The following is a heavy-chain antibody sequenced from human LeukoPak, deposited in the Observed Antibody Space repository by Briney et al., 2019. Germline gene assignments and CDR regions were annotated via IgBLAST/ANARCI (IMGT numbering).Heavy chain of an antibody. V-gene: IGHV3-30*18. J-gene: IGHJ4*02. CDR3: ANGGYYGSGILDY. D-gene: IGHD3-10*01. Sequence: PGGSLRLSCAASGFTFSSYGMHWVRQAPGKGLEWVAVISYDGSNKYYADSVKGRFTISRDNSKNTLYLQMNSLRAEDTAVYYCANGGYYGSGILDYWGQGTLVTVSS. CDR1: GFTFSSYG. CDR2: ISYDGSNK.